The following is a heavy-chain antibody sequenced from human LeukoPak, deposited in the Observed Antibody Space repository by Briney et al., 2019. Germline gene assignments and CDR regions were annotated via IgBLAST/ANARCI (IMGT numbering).Heavy chain of an antibody. CDR3: AKVVQYTASTGTGLDY. J-gene: IGHJ4*02. Sequence: GGSLRLSCAASGFTFSYYGMHWVRQDPGKRLDWVAVIWHDGSYIYYADSVKGRFTISRDNSKNTVYLQMNSLRVEDTAIYYCAKVVQYTASTGTGLDYWGQGTLVTVSS. CDR1: GFTFSYYG. V-gene: IGHV3-33*06. D-gene: IGHD6-13*01. CDR2: IWHDGSYI.